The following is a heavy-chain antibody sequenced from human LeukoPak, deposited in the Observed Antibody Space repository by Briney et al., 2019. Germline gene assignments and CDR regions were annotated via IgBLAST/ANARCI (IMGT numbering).Heavy chain of an antibody. D-gene: IGHD3-10*01. CDR3: ARRYYYNLGSFPFDF. J-gene: IGHJ4*02. CDR1: GGPFSGYF. V-gene: IGHV4-34*01. CDR2: IHNSGTT. Sequence: PSETLSLTCAVSGGPFSGYFWSRVRQSSGKGLEWIGEIHNSGTTNYNPSLNSRVTISEDTSKNQFYLNLSSVTAADTAVYYCARRYYYNLGSFPFDFWGQGTLVTVSS.